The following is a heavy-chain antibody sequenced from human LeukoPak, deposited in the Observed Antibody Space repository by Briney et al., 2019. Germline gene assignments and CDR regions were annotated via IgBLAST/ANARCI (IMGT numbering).Heavy chain of an antibody. CDR2: ISGSGGST. CDR1: GFTFSSYA. CDR3: AKPTYDSSGYYPGLDY. V-gene: IGHV3-23*01. Sequence: GGSLRLSCAASGFTFSSYAMSWVRQAPGKGLEWVSAISGSGGSTYYADPVKGRFTISRDNSKNTLYLQMNSLRAEDTAVYYCAKPTYDSSGYYPGLDYWGQGTLVTVSS. J-gene: IGHJ4*02. D-gene: IGHD3-22*01.